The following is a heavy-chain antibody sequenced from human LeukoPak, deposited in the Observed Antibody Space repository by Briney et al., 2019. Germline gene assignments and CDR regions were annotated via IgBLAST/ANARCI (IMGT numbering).Heavy chain of an antibody. V-gene: IGHV4-39*01. CDR3: ARGPGIAVAGRPHEVAFDI. CDR2: MFYSGST. CDR1: GDSISSSYYY. Sequence: SETLSLTCTVSGDSISSSYYYWGWIRQPPGRGLEWIGSMFYSGSTYYNPSLKSRVTISVDTSKNQFSLKLSSVTAADTAVYYCARGPGIAVAGRPHEVAFDIWGQGTMVTVSS. D-gene: IGHD6-19*01. J-gene: IGHJ3*02.